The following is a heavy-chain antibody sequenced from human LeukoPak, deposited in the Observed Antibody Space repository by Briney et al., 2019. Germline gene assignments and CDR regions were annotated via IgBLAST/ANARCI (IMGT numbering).Heavy chain of an antibody. Sequence: SEPLSLTCGVSGGSVSSTNWWTWIRQPPGKGLEWIGEVHLDGRTIFNPSLKSRLTMSVDLSENHVSLKLTSVTAADTAVYYCAREGGFYRPLDYSGQGTLVTVSS. CDR2: VHLDGRT. J-gene: IGHJ4*02. D-gene: IGHD6-25*01. CDR1: GGSVSSTNW. CDR3: AREGGFYRPLDY. V-gene: IGHV4-4*02.